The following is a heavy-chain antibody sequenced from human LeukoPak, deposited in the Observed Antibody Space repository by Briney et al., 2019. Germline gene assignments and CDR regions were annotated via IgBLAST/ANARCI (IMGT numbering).Heavy chain of an antibody. V-gene: IGHV3-15*01. J-gene: IGHJ3*02. CDR3: ARDIEAPGIAFDI. Sequence: PGGSLRLSCAASGFTFSHAWMTWVRQAPGKGLEWVARIKAKGDGGTTDYAAPVRGRFTISRDNAKNSLYLQMNSLRAEDTAVYYCARDIEAPGIAFDIWGRGTMVTVSS. D-gene: IGHD6-13*01. CDR1: GFTFSHAW. CDR2: IKAKGDGGTT.